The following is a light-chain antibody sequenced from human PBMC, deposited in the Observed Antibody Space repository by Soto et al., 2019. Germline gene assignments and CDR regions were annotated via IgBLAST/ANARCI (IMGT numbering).Light chain of an antibody. J-gene: IGLJ2*01. CDR1: SSNIGSNT. CDR3: AAWDDSLNDVV. Sequence: QSVLTQPPSGSGTPGQRVTISCSGSSSNIGSNTVNWYQQLPGTAPKLLIYSNNQRPSGVPDRFSGSKSGTSASLAISGLQSEDEADYYCAAWDDSLNDVVFGGGTKVTVL. CDR2: SNN. V-gene: IGLV1-44*01.